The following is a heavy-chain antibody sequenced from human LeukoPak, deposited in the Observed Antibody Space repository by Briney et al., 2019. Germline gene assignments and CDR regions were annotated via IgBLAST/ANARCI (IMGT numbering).Heavy chain of an antibody. CDR2: INPNSGGT. D-gene: IGHD5-18*01. CDR3: ARGTGTAMVNGPTYYYMDV. CDR1: GYTFTGYY. J-gene: IGHJ6*03. Sequence: GASVKVSCKASGYTFTGYYMHWVRQAPGQGLEWMGWINPNSGGTNYAQKFQGRVTMTRDTSISTAYMELSRLRSDDTAVYYCARGTGTAMVNGPTYYYMDVWGKGTTVTVSS. V-gene: IGHV1-2*02.